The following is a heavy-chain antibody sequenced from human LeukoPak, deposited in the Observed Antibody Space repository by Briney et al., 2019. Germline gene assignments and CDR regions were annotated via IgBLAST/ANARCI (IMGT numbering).Heavy chain of an antibody. CDR1: GYTFTGYY. CDR2: TNSDGSGT. Sequence: SCKASGYTFTGYYMHWVRQAPGKGLVWVSRTNSDGSGTNYADSVKGRFTISRDNAKNTLYLQMNSLRAEDTAVYYCARGSGWYWYDYWGQGTLVTVSS. D-gene: IGHD6-19*01. CDR3: ARGSGWYWYDY. V-gene: IGHV3-74*01. J-gene: IGHJ4*02.